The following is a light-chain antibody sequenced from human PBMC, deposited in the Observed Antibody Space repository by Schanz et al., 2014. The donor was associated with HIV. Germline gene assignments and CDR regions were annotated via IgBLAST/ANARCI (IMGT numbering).Light chain of an antibody. CDR1: QSVRSSF. Sequence: EIVLTQSPGTLSLSPGERATLSCRASQSVRSSFLAWYQQKPGQAPRLLIYGASTRATGIPDRFSGSESGTDFTLTISRVEPEDYAVYHCQQYGSLPWTFGQGTKVEVK. CDR3: QQYGSLPWT. V-gene: IGKV3-20*01. CDR2: GAS. J-gene: IGKJ1*01.